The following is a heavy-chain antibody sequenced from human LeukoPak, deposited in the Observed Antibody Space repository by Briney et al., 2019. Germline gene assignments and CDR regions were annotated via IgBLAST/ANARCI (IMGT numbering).Heavy chain of an antibody. CDR2: INPNSGGT. CDR3: ATEQVVVAAYYYYGMDV. Sequence: ASVKVSCKASGYTFTGYYMHWVRQAPGQGLEWMGWINPNSGGTNYAQKFQGWVTMTRDTSISTAYMELNRLRSDDTAVYYCATEQVVVAAYYYYGMDVWGQGTTVTVSS. V-gene: IGHV1-2*04. J-gene: IGHJ6*02. D-gene: IGHD2-15*01. CDR1: GYTFTGYY.